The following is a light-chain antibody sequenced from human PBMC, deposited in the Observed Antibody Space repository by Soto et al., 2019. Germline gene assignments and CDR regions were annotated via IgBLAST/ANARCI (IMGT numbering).Light chain of an antibody. CDR2: GNS. CDR1: TSNIGADYD. V-gene: IGLV1-40*01. J-gene: IGLJ1*01. Sequence: QAVVTQPPSVSGAPGQRLTISCTGSTSNIGADYDVYWYQVLPGTAPKLLIYGNSVRPSGVPDRFSGSKSGTSASLAITGLRAEDEADYYCQSYDSSLTGVFGTGTKVTVL. CDR3: QSYDSSLTGV.